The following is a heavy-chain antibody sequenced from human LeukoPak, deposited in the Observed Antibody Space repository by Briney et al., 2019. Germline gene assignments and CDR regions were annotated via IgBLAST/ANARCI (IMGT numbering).Heavy chain of an antibody. V-gene: IGHV3-48*04. Sequence: GGSLRLSCAASGFTFSTYSMNWVRQAPGKGLEWISYISSSGGTIYYADSVKGRFTISRDNAKKSLYLQMNSLRAEDAAVYYCARGSAVHYFDYWGQGTLVTVSS. D-gene: IGHD6-19*01. CDR3: ARGSAVHYFDY. J-gene: IGHJ4*02. CDR1: GFTFSTYS. CDR2: ISSSGGTI.